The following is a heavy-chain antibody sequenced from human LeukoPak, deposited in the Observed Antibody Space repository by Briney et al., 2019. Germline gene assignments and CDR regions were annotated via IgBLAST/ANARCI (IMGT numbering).Heavy chain of an antibody. CDR2: ISGDGTNT. D-gene: IGHD6-13*01. V-gene: IGHV3-74*01. Sequence: GGSLRLSCAASGFTFSSFWMHWVRQLPGKGLVWVSRISGDGTNTSYADSVKGRFTISRDNAKNTVYLQMNSLRAEDTAVYYCQAEYSRSSFDYWGQGTLVTVSS. CDR1: GFTFSSFW. CDR3: QAEYSRSSFDY. J-gene: IGHJ4*02.